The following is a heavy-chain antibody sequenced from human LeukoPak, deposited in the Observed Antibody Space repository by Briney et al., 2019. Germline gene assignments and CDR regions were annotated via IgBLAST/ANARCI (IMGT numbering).Heavy chain of an antibody. CDR2: INHSGST. CDR1: GVSFSGYY. J-gene: IGHJ4*02. D-gene: IGHD2-15*01. Sequence: SQTLSLTCAVYGVSFSGYYWSWIRQPPGKGLEWIGEINHSGSTNYNPSLKSRVTISVDTSKNQLSLKLSSVTAADTAVYYCASLGTYCSGGSCYSFDYWGQGTLVTVSS. V-gene: IGHV4-34*01. CDR3: ASLGTYCSGGSCYSFDY.